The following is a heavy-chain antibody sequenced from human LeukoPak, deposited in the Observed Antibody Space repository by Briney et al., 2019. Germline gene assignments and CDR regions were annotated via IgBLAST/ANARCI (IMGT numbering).Heavy chain of an antibody. CDR2: IYYSGST. Sequence: SETLSLTCTVSVGSISSYYWSWIRQPPGKGLEWIGYIYYSGSTNYNPSLKSRVTISVDTSRNQFSLKLSSVTAADTAVYYCARGFPPAKVVVAAGVDPWGQGTLVTVSS. CDR1: VGSISSYY. CDR3: ARGFPPAKVVVAAGVDP. V-gene: IGHV4-59*01. J-gene: IGHJ5*02. D-gene: IGHD2-15*01.